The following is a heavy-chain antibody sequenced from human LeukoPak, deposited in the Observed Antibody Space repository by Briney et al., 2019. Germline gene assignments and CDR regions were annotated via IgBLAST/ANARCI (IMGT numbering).Heavy chain of an antibody. D-gene: IGHD3-3*01. V-gene: IGHV1-69*13. CDR3: AGRSASHYDLWSGPRDPHYFDY. Sequence: GASVKVSCKASGGTFSSYAISWVRQAPGQGLEWMGGIIPIFGTANYAQKFQGRVTITADESTSTAFMELSSLRSEDTAVYYCAGRSASHYDLWSGPRDPHYFDYWGQGTLVTVSS. CDR1: GGTFSSYA. J-gene: IGHJ4*02. CDR2: IIPIFGTA.